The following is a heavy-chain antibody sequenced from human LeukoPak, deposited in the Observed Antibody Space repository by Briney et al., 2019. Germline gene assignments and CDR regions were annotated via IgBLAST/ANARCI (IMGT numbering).Heavy chain of an antibody. V-gene: IGHV3-48*02. J-gene: IGHJ3*02. CDR3: VRDTSWAFDI. Sequence: AGGSLRLSCAASGFTFSSYAMSWVRQAPGKGLEWVSYINSDSSTIHYADSVKGRFTISRDNAEKSLYMQMNSLRDEDTAVYYCVRDTSWAFDIWGQGTMVTVSS. CDR1: GFTFSSYA. CDR2: INSDSSTI.